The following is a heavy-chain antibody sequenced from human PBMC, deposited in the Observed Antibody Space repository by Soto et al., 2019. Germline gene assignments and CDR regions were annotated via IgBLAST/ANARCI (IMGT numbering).Heavy chain of an antibody. CDR3: ARDGGGYYLDY. CDR2: ISSNGGST. CDR1: GFTFSSYA. Sequence: PGGSLRLSCAASGFTFSSYAMHWVRQAPGKGLEYVSAISSNGGSTYYANSVKGRFTISRDNSKNTLYLQMGSLRAEDMAVYYCARDGGGYYLDYWGQGTLVTVSS. J-gene: IGHJ4*02. V-gene: IGHV3-64*01. D-gene: IGHD2-15*01.